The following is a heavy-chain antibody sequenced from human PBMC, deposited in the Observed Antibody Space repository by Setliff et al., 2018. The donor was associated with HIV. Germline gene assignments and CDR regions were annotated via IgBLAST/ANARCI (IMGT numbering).Heavy chain of an antibody. Sequence: SETLSLTCTVSGGSISSYYWSWIRQPPGKGLEWIGYIYYSGSTNYNPSLKSRVTISVDTSKNQVSLKLSSVTAADTSVYYCARHGLTGDLNAFDIWGQGTMVTVSS. CDR3: ARHGLTGDLNAFDI. CDR2: IYYSGST. D-gene: IGHD7-27*01. V-gene: IGHV4-59*08. CDR1: GGSISSYY. J-gene: IGHJ3*02.